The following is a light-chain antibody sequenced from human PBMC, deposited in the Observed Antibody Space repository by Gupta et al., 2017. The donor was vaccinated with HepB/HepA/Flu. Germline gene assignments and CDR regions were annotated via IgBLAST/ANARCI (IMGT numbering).Light chain of an antibody. J-gene: IGKJ4*01. CDR2: SAS. CDR3: LHFDHYPLS. CDR1: PGIRSH. V-gene: IGKV1-9*01. Sequence: IQLTQSPSFLPASIGDTVTITCRASPGIRSHLAWLQQHPGRAPKLLISSASTLQSGVPSRFSGSGSGTEFTLTISNLQPEDSATFFCLHFDHYPLSFGGGTKVAIK.